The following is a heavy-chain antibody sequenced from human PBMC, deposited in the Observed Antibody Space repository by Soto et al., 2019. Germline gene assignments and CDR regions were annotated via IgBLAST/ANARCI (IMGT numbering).Heavy chain of an antibody. CDR3: AMGPEIVVVLSAQRFDP. Sequence: SETMSLTCPVYGGSYSGYYWSWIRQPTGKGLEWIGEINHSGSTNYNPSLESRVTISVDTYKNQFSLKLSSVAAADTAGNYCAMGPEIVVVLSAQRFDPWGQGTVVTVSS. CDR1: GGSYSGYY. J-gene: IGHJ5*02. CDR2: INHSGST. V-gene: IGHV4-34*01. D-gene: IGHD2-15*01.